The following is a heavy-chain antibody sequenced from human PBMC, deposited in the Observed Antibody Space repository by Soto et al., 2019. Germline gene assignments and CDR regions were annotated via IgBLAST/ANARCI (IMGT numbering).Heavy chain of an antibody. CDR1: GYTFTSYG. CDR3: ARVRFLEWLSAYKWFDP. CDR2: IRAYNGTT. D-gene: IGHD3-3*01. V-gene: IGHV1-18*04. Sequence: GASVKVSCKASGYTFTSYGISWVRQAPGQGLEWMGWIRAYNGTTNYAQKLQGRVTMTTDTSTSTAYMELRSLRCDDTVVYYCARVRFLEWLSAYKWFDPWGQRPLVTVSS. J-gene: IGHJ5*02.